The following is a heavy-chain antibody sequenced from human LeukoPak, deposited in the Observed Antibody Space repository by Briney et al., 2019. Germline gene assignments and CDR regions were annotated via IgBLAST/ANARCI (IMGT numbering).Heavy chain of an antibody. CDR3: ARGLEGYSYGYSEFDY. D-gene: IGHD5-18*01. CDR2: INHSGST. Sequence: SETLSLTCAVSGGPFSGYSWSWVRQPPGQGLEWVGEINHSGSTNYNPSLKHRVTISVDTSKNQFSLRLSSVTAADTATYYCARGLEGYSYGYSEFDYWGQGTLVTVSS. V-gene: IGHV4-34*01. CDR1: GGPFSGYS. J-gene: IGHJ4*02.